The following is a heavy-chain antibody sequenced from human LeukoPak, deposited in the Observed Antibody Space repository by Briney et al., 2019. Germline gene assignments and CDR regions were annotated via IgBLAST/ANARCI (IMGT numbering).Heavy chain of an antibody. V-gene: IGHV1-24*01. CDR1: GGTFSSYA. Sequence: GASVKVSCKASGGTFSSYAISWVRQAPGQGLEWMGGFDPEDGETIYAQKFQGRVTMTEDTSTDTAYMELSSLRSEDTAVYYCATDRKNGYSYGSWGQGTLVTVSS. J-gene: IGHJ5*02. CDR3: ATDRKNGYSYGS. CDR2: FDPEDGET. D-gene: IGHD5-18*01.